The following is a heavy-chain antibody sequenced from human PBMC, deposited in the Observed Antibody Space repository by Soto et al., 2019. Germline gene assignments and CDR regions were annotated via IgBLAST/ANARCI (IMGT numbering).Heavy chain of an antibody. Sequence: SETLSLTCTVSGGSISGGDYHWSLIRQPPGKSLQRGGYIYDSATYHDASLKSGVFISVNTSKSQFSLQLSSVNAADPAVYYCAAGSCSSSGCYWFDPWGQGTLVTASS. CDR2: IYDSAT. D-gene: IGHD2-2*01. CDR3: AAGSCSSSGCYWFDP. CDR1: GGSISGGDYH. J-gene: IGHJ5*02. V-gene: IGHV4-30-4*01.